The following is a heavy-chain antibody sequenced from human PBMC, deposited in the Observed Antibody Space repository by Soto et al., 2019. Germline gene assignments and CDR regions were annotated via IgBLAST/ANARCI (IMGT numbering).Heavy chain of an antibody. Sequence: TLSLTFAVSGGSISSGGYSWSWIRQPPGKGLEWIGCIYHSGSTYYSPSLKSRVTISVDTPKNQFSLKLSSVTAADTAVYYCARRERAAGTDWWFDPWGQGTLVTVSS. J-gene: IGHJ5*02. CDR1: GGSISSGGYS. D-gene: IGHD6-13*01. CDR3: ARRERAAGTDWWFDP. CDR2: IYHSGST. V-gene: IGHV4-30-2*03.